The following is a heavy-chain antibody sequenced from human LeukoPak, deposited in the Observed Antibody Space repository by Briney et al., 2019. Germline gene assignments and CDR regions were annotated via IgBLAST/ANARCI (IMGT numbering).Heavy chain of an antibody. CDR1: GFTFDDYA. CDR2: ISWNSGSI. V-gene: IGHV3-9*01. Sequence: PGGSLRLSCAASGFTFDDYAVHWVRQAPGKGLEWVSGISWNSGSIGYADSVKGRFTISRDNAKNSLYLQMNSLRAEDTALYYCAKGLYYDSSGYFDYWGQGTLVTVSS. J-gene: IGHJ4*02. CDR3: AKGLYYDSSGYFDY. D-gene: IGHD3-22*01.